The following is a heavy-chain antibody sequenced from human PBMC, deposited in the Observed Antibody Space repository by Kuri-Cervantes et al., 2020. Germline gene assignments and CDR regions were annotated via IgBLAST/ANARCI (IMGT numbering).Heavy chain of an antibody. CDR1: GGTFSSYA. CDR3: ARELLDTYYFDY. CDR2: IIPIFGTA. D-gene: IGHD1-1*01. J-gene: IGHJ4*02. Sequence: SVKVSCKASGGTFSSYAISWVRQAPGQGLEWMGGIIPIFGTANYAQKFQGRVTITADKSTSTAYMELSSLRSEDTAVYYCARELLDTYYFDYWGQGTLVTVSS. V-gene: IGHV1-69*06.